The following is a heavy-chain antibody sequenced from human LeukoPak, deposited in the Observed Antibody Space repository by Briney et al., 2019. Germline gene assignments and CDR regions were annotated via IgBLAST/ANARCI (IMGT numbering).Heavy chain of an antibody. Sequence: GGSLRLSCAASGFTFSSYAMDWVRQAPGKGLEWVAVISFDGSNKYYAGSVKGRFTISRDNSKNTLYLQMNSLKPEDTAVYYCAKGGSSSWGMMGYWGQGTLVTVSS. D-gene: IGHD6-13*01. CDR3: AKGGSSSWGMMGY. CDR2: ISFDGSNK. V-gene: IGHV3-30-3*01. J-gene: IGHJ4*02. CDR1: GFTFSSYA.